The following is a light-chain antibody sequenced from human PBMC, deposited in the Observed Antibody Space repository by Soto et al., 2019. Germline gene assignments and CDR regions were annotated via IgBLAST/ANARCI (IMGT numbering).Light chain of an antibody. J-gene: IGLJ2*01. CDR2: EVS. CDR3: WSYAGSSPQ. V-gene: IGLV2-23*02. Sequence: QSALTQPASVSGEPGQSITISCTGTSSDVGSYNLVSWYQQHPGKAPKLMIYEVSNRPSGVSNRCSGYNSGNTASLTISGIPADDEADYYCWSYAGSSPQFGGGTKLTGL. CDR1: SSDVGSYNL.